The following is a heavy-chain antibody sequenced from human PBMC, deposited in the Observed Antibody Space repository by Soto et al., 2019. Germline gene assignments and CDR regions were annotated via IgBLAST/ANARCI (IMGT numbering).Heavy chain of an antibody. CDR2: IYYSGST. Sequence: SETLSLTCTVSGGSISSSSYYWGWIRQPPGKGLEWIGSIYYSGSTYYNPSLKSQVTISVDTSKNQFSLKLSSVTAADAAVYFCATQYSGSYALDYYYYGMDVWGQGTTVTVSS. J-gene: IGHJ6*02. CDR3: ATQYSGSYALDYYYYGMDV. V-gene: IGHV4-39*01. D-gene: IGHD1-26*01. CDR1: GGSISSSSYY.